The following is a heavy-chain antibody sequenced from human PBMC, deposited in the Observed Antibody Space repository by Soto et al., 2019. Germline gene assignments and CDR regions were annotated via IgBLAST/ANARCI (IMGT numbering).Heavy chain of an antibody. CDR3: TRDLRRDYGWIDL. V-gene: IGHV1-8*02. D-gene: IGHD4-17*01. J-gene: IGHJ3*01. CDR2: MNPNSGNT. Sequence: GASVKVSCKASGYTFSSFDINWVRQAPGQGLEWMGRMNPNSGNTGYTQKFQGRVSMTRNFSISTAYMELSSLKSEDTAVYYCTRDLRRDYGWIDLWGQGTMVT. CDR1: GYTFSSFD.